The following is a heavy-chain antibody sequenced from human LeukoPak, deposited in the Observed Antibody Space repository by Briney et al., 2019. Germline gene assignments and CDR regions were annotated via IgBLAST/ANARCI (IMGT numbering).Heavy chain of an antibody. J-gene: IGHJ3*02. Sequence: GGTLRLSCAASGFTFSSYGMSWVRQAPGKGLEWVSVIYSGGSTYYADSVKGRFTISRDNSKNTLYLQMNSLRAEDTAVYYCARCVRRRPDAFDIWGQGTMVTVSS. V-gene: IGHV3-66*01. CDR1: GFTFSSYG. D-gene: IGHD6-25*01. CDR2: IYSGGST. CDR3: ARCVRRRPDAFDI.